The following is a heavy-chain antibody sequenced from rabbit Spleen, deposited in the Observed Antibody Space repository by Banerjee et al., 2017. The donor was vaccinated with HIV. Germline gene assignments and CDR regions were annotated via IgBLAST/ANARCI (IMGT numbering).Heavy chain of an antibody. Sequence: QQQLEESGGGLVKPEGSLTLTCKASGFSFSSSDYMCWVRQAPGKGLEWIARIYTGDGNTNYASWVNGRFTISRSTSLNTVTLQMTGLTAADTATYFCARHWNLWGPGTLVTVS. CDR3: ARHWNL. J-gene: IGHJ4*01. CDR1: GFSFSSSD. V-gene: IGHV1S47*01. D-gene: IGHD7-1*01. CDR2: IYTGDGNT.